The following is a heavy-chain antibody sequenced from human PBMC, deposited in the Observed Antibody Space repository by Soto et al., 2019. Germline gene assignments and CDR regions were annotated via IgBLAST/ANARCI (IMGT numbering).Heavy chain of an antibody. Sequence: QVQLQESGPGLVKPSETLSLTCTVSGDSISNYYWSWIRQPPGKGLEWISYIYYSGNTNYNPSLKSRATISADTSRSQFSLTPSSVTAANTAVYNCASGNDDEEFDAFGIWGQGTMVTVSS. V-gene: IGHV4-59*01. D-gene: IGHD5-12*01. CDR3: ASGNDDEEFDAFGI. CDR2: IYYSGNT. J-gene: IGHJ3*02. CDR1: GDSISNYY.